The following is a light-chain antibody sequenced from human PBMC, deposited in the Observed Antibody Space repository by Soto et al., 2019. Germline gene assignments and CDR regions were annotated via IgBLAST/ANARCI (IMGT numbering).Light chain of an antibody. CDR1: QSVSGW. CDR3: QQYNSYAQT. V-gene: IGKV1-5*01. CDR2: DAS. J-gene: IGKJ1*01. Sequence: IQKNQAPFPLAASVGDTVTVTCRASQSVSGWLAWYQQKPGEAPKLLIYDASALPRGVPSRFSGSGSGTEFTLTISSLQPDDFAIYYCQQYNSYAQTFGQGTKVDIK.